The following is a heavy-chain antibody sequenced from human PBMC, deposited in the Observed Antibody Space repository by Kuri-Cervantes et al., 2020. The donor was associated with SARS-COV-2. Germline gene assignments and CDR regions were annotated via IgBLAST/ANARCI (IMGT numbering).Heavy chain of an antibody. CDR3: AKDLFEYSSPLHPPNWFDP. D-gene: IGHD6-6*01. Sequence: SETLSLTCAVSGGSISSGGYSRSWIRQPPGKGLEWIGYIYHSGSTYYNPSLKSRVTISVDRSKNQFSLKLSSVTAADTAVYYCAKDLFEYSSPLHPPNWFDPWGQGTLVTVSS. CDR1: GGSISSGGYS. V-gene: IGHV4-30-2*01. J-gene: IGHJ5*02. CDR2: IYHSGST.